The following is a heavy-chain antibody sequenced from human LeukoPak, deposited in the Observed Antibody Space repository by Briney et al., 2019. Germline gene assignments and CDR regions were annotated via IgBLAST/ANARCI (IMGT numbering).Heavy chain of an antibody. J-gene: IGHJ4*02. CDR2: IKQDGSEK. CDR3: ARAGQLWYERDFDY. Sequence: PGGSLRLSRAASGFTLSSHWMTWVRQAPGKGLEWVANIKQDGSEKYYVDSVKGRFTISRDNAKNSLYLQMNSLRAEDTAVYYYARAGQLWYERDFDYWGQGTLVTVSS. V-gene: IGHV3-7*01. D-gene: IGHD2-15*01. CDR1: GFTLSSHW.